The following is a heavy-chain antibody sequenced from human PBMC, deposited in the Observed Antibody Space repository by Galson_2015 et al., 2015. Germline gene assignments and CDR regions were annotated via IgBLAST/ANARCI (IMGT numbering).Heavy chain of an antibody. Sequence: SLRLSCAASGFSFGSHWMSWVRQAPGKGLEWVANIKQDGSEKYYVDSVKSRFTISRDNAKNSLYLQMNSLRAEDTAVYYCARGGYCSSTSCYRTIDYWGQGTLVTVSS. CDR2: IKQDGSEK. D-gene: IGHD2-2*01. CDR1: GFSFGSHW. J-gene: IGHJ4*02. CDR3: ARGGYCSSTSCYRTIDY. V-gene: IGHV3-7*01.